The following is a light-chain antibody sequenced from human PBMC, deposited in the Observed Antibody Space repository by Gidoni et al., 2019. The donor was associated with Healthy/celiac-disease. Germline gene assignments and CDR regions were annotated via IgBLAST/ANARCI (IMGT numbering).Light chain of an antibody. Sequence: DIHMTQSPSSLSASVGDRVTITCRASQSISNYLNWYQQKQGKAPKLLIYEASSLQSGVPSRFSGSGSGTDFTLTISSLQPEDFATYYCQQSYSNLWTFGQXTKVEIK. V-gene: IGKV1-39*01. J-gene: IGKJ1*01. CDR1: QSISNY. CDR2: EAS. CDR3: QQSYSNLWT.